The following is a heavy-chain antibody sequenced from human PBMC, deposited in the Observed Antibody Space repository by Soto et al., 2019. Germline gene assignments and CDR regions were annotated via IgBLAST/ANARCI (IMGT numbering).Heavy chain of an antibody. Sequence: GGSLRLSCAAPGFTFNNSGIHWVRQAPGKGLEWVAVISYDGNNKYYADSVKGRFTISRDNSKNTLYLQMNSLRAEDTAVYYCAKVSPNSPTDYFDSWGQGTLVTISS. J-gene: IGHJ4*02. CDR1: GFTFNNSG. D-gene: IGHD1-1*01. CDR2: ISYDGNNK. CDR3: AKVSPNSPTDYFDS. V-gene: IGHV3-30*18.